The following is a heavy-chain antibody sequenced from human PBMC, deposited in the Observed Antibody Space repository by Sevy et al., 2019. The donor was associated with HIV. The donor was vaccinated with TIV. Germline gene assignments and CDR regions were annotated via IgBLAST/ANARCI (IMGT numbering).Heavy chain of an antibody. J-gene: IGHJ4*02. V-gene: IGHV5-51*01. Sequence: GEALKISCKGSGYAFTTYWIGWVRQTPGKGLEWRGIIYPGNSDTRYSRSFQGQVTISADKSIRTAYLQWSRLKASDSAMYYCVRHGTAGTTRDYFDKWGQGTLVTVSS. CDR3: VRHGTAGTTRDYFDK. CDR1: GYAFTTYW. D-gene: IGHD1-1*01. CDR2: IYPGNSDT.